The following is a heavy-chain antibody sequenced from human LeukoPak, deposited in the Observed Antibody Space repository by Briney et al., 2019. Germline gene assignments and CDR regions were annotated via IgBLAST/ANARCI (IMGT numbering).Heavy chain of an antibody. CDR2: ISYDGTNK. CDR3: AKDRAWEHYGDYYFDY. CDR1: GFTFSSYG. Sequence: GGSLRLSCAASGFTFSSYGMHWVRQAPGKGLEWVAVISYDGTNKYYADPVKGRFTISRDNSKDTLYLQMNSLRAEDTAVYYCAKDRAWEHYGDYYFDYWGQGTLVTVSS. V-gene: IGHV3-30*18. J-gene: IGHJ4*02. D-gene: IGHD4-17*01.